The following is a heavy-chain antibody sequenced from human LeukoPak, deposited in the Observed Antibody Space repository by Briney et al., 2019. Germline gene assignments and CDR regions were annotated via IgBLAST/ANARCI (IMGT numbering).Heavy chain of an antibody. CDR3: ARGPLTSKVVEYAFDI. D-gene: IGHD3-22*01. CDR1: GGSISSGDYS. CDR2: IFHSGST. J-gene: IGHJ3*02. V-gene: IGHV4-30-2*06. Sequence: PSETLSLTCAVSGGSISSGDYSWSWIRQSPGKGLEWIGYIFHSGSTYFNPSLTSRVTISVDRSMNQFSLKLSSVTAADTAVYYCARGPLTSKVVEYAFDIWGQGTMVTVSS.